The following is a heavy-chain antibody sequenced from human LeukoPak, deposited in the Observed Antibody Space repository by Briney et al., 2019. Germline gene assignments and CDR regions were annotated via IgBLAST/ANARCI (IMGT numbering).Heavy chain of an antibody. CDR3: ARSNYYDSSGYRSYYYYGMDV. CDR1: GGSISSGDYY. CDR2: IYYSGST. V-gene: IGHV4-30-4*01. D-gene: IGHD3-22*01. Sequence: PSETLSLTCTVSGGSISSGDYYWSWIRQPPGKGLEWIGYIYYSGSTYYNPSLKSRVTISVDTSKNQFSLKLSSVTAADTAVYYCARSNYYDSSGYRSYYYYGMDVWGQGTTVTVSS. J-gene: IGHJ6*02.